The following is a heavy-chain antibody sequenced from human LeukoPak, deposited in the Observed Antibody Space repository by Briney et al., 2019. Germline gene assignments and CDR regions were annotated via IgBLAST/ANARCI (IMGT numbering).Heavy chain of an antibody. CDR1: GGSISSGGYS. V-gene: IGHV4-30-2*01. D-gene: IGHD6-19*01. CDR3: ARAAEGDYFDY. Sequence: SQTLSLTCAVSGGSISSGGYSWSWIRQPPGKGLEWIGYIYHSGSTYYNPSLKSRVTISVDRSKNQFSLKLSSVTAADTAVYCCARAAEGDYFDYWAREPWSPSPQ. J-gene: IGHJ4*02. CDR2: IYHSGST.